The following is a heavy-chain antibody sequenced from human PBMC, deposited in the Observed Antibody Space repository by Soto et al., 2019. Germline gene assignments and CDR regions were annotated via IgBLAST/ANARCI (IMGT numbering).Heavy chain of an antibody. J-gene: IGHJ5*02. CDR3: AKDPLPVRGHGHNWFDP. Sequence: EVQLLESGGGLVQPGGSLRLSCAASGFTFSSYAMSWVRQAPGKGLEWVSSISGSGGSTYYADSVKGRFTISRDNSKTTLYPQMTSLRAEDTAVYNCAKDPLPVRGHGHNWFDPWGQGTLVTVSS. V-gene: IGHV3-23*01. CDR1: GFTFSSYA. D-gene: IGHD6-6*01. CDR2: ISGSGGST.